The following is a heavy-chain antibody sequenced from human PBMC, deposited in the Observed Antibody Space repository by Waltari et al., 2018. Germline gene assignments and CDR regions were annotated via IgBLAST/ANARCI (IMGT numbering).Heavy chain of an antibody. CDR2: INPNSGYT. CDR3: ARDLGSDYGNRDY. CDR1: GYTFTGYY. V-gene: IGHV1-2*06. Sequence: QVHLVQSGAEVKKPGASVKVSCKASGYTFTGYYIQWVRRGPGQGLGWMGRINPNSGYTNYAQKFQGRVTLTRDTSINTAYMELSSLKSDDTAVYYCARDLGSDYGNRDYWGQGTLVTVPS. J-gene: IGHJ4*02. D-gene: IGHD4-17*01.